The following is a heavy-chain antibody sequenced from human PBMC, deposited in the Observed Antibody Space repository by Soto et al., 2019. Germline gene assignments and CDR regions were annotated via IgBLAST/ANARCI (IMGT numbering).Heavy chain of an antibody. CDR2: INHSGST. CDR3: ARVSIAARTVDFDY. Sequence: SETLSLTCAVYGGSFSGYYWSWIRQPPGKGLEWIGEINHSGSTNYNPSLKSRVTISVDTSKNQFSLKLSSVTAADTAVYYCARVSIAARTVDFDYWGQGTLVTVSS. D-gene: IGHD6-6*01. J-gene: IGHJ4*02. V-gene: IGHV4-34*01. CDR1: GGSFSGYY.